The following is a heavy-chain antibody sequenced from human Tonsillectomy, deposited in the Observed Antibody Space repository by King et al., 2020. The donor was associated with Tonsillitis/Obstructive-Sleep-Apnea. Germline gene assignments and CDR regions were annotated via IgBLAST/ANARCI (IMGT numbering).Heavy chain of an antibody. CDR2: ISPYTGKA. CDR1: GYTFINYG. J-gene: IGHJ4*02. CDR3: ARAGRGFDFWSGYY. Sequence: QLVQSGAEVKKPGASVKVSCKASGYTFINYGISWVRQAPGQGLEWLGWISPYTGKANYAQKLQGRVTMTTDTSTSTAYMELRSLRSDDTAVYYCARAGRGFDFWSGYYWGQGTLVTVSS. D-gene: IGHD3-3*01. V-gene: IGHV1-18*01.